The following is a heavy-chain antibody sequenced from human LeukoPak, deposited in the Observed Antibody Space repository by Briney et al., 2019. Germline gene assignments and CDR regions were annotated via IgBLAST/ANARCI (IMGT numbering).Heavy chain of an antibody. Sequence: GGSLRLSCAASGFTFSSYAMHWVRQAPGKGLEWVAVISYDGSNKYYADSVKGRFTISRDNSKNTLYLQMNSLRAEDTAVYYCAREYCSSTGCPIFDYWGQGTLVTVSS. V-gene: IGHV3-30*04. CDR2: ISYDGSNK. D-gene: IGHD2-2*01. CDR3: AREYCSSTGCPIFDY. CDR1: GFTFSSYA. J-gene: IGHJ4*02.